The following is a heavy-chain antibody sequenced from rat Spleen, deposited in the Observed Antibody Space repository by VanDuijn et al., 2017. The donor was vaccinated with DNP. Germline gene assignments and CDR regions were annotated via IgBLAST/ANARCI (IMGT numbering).Heavy chain of an antibody. J-gene: IGHJ3*01. CDR1: GFNFNDFW. CDR2: INKDGSTI. CDR3: IRAGYYGYMAY. D-gene: IGHD1-7*01. V-gene: IGHV4-2*01. Sequence: EVKLVESGGGLVQPGSSLKLSCVASGFNFNDFWMGWVRQAPGKGLEWIGEINKDGSTINYTPSLKDRFSISRDNAQNTLYLQMSKLGSEDTAIFYCIRAGYYGYMAYWGQGTLVTVSS.